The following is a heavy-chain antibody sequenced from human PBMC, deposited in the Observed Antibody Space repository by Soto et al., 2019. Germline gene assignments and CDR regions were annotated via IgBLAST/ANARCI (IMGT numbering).Heavy chain of an antibody. V-gene: IGHV4-61*01. Sequence: PXETLSLTCTVSGGSVSSGSYYWSWIREPPGKGLEWIGYIYYSGSTNYNPSLKSRVTISVDTSKNQFSLKLSSVTAAETAVYYCARADYYDSSGYYGGYYYYGMDVWGQGTTVTVSS. CDR3: ARADYYDSSGYYGGYYYYGMDV. J-gene: IGHJ6*02. D-gene: IGHD3-22*01. CDR1: GGSVSSGSYY. CDR2: IYYSGST.